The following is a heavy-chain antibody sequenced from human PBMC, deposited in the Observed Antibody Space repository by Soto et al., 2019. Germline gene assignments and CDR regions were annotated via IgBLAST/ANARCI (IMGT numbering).Heavy chain of an antibody. Sequence: SETLSLTCAVYGGSFSGYYWSWIRQPPGKGLEWIGEINHSGSTNYNPSHKSRDNISVDTSKNQFTQKQSSVTAADTAVYYCARFDISFDYDILTGYYSGFDYWGQGTLVTVSS. CDR1: GGSFSGYY. J-gene: IGHJ4*02. D-gene: IGHD3-9*01. V-gene: IGHV4-34*01. CDR3: ARFDISFDYDILTGYYSGFDY. CDR2: INHSGST.